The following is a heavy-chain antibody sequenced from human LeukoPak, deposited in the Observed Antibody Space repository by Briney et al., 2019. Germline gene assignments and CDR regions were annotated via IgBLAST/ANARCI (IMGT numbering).Heavy chain of an antibody. J-gene: IGHJ4*02. Sequence: GGSLRLSCAASGFTFSNAWMSWAGKAPGKGWKWVGRIKSKTDGGTTDYAAPVKGRFTISRDDSKNTLYLQMNSLKTEDTAVYYCTTADPLLWFGDAIAYWGQGTLVTVSS. V-gene: IGHV3-15*01. CDR1: GFTFSNAW. CDR3: TTADPLLWFGDAIAY. D-gene: IGHD3-10*01. CDR2: IKSKTDGGTT.